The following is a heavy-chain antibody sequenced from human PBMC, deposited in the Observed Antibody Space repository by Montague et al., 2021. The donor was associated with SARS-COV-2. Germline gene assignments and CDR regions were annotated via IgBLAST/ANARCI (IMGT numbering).Heavy chain of an antibody. CDR2: IYYSGST. CDR1: GGSISSSSYY. CDR3: VEIVEAADY. Sequence: SETLSLTCTVSGGSISSSSYYWGWIRQPPGKGLEWIGSIYYSGSTYYNPSLKGRVTISVDTSKNQFSLKLSSVTAADTAVYYCVEIVEAADYWGQGTLVTVSS. V-gene: IGHV4-39*01. J-gene: IGHJ4*02. D-gene: IGHD1-26*01.